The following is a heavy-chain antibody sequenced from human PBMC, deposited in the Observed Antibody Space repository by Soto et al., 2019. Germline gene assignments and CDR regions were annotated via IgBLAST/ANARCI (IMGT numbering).Heavy chain of an antibody. J-gene: IGHJ5*02. CDR3: ARGGGWSSGWYGSGIAKWELPRAYNWFDP. V-gene: IGHV4-34*01. CDR2: IKDSGST. D-gene: IGHD6-19*01. CDR1: GGSFSVYY. Sequence: PSETLSISCAFYGGSFSVYYWSWIRQPPGKGLELIAEIKDSGSTNYNPSLKSRVTISVDTSKNQFSLKLSSVTAADTAVYYCARGGGWSSGWYGSGIAKWELPRAYNWFDPWGQGTMVTVSS.